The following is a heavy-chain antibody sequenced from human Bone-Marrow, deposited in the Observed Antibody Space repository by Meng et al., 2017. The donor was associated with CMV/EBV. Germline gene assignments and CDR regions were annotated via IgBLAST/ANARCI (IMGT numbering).Heavy chain of an antibody. V-gene: IGHV3-23*01. CDR1: GFTFSSYA. D-gene: IGHD6-13*01. Sequence: GESLKISCAASGFTFSSYAMSWVRQAPGKGLEWVSAISGSGGSTYYADSVKGRFTISRDNSKNTLYLQMNSLRAEDTAVYYCAKTKRSWHIAAAGSYFDYWGQGKLVTVSS. CDR2: ISGSGGST. J-gene: IGHJ4*02. CDR3: AKTKRSWHIAAAGSYFDY.